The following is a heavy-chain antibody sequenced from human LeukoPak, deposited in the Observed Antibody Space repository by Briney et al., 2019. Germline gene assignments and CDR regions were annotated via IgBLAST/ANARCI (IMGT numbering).Heavy chain of an antibody. J-gene: IGHJ4*02. V-gene: IGHV4-34*01. CDR1: GGSFSGYY. D-gene: IGHD2-15*01. CDR3: ARRLYCSGGSCYAYYFDY. Sequence: SETLSLTCAVYGGSFSGYYWSWIRQPPGKGLEWIGEISHSGSTNYNPSLKSRVAISVDTSKNQFSLKLSSVTAADTAVYYCARRLYCSGGSCYAYYFDYRGQGTLVTVSS. CDR2: ISHSGST.